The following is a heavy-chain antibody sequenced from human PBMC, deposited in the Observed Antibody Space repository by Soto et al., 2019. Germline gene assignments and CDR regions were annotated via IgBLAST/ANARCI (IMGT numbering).Heavy chain of an antibody. Sequence: GASVKVSCKASGYTFTSYGISCVRQAPGQGLEWMGWISAYNGNTNYAQKLQGRVTMTTDTSTSTAYMELRSLRSDDTAVYYCACATDYYGSGSYYPPDYWGQGTLVTVSS. J-gene: IGHJ4*02. CDR1: GYTFTSYG. CDR3: ACATDYYGSGSYYPPDY. V-gene: IGHV1-18*01. D-gene: IGHD3-10*01. CDR2: ISAYNGNT.